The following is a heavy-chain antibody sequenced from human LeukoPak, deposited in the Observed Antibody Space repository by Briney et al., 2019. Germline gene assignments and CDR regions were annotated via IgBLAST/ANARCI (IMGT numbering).Heavy chain of an antibody. CDR1: GYTFTSYG. CDR2: SSAYNGHT. CDR3: ARGLEAAALHPYDF. J-gene: IGHJ4*02. V-gene: IGHV1-18*01. D-gene: IGHD6-13*01. Sequence: ASVKVSCKASGYTFTSYGISWARQAPGQGLEWMGWSSAYNGHTNYAQKFQGRVTMTTDTSTSTAYMELRSLRFDDSAVYYCARGLEAAALHPYDFWGQGTLVTVSS.